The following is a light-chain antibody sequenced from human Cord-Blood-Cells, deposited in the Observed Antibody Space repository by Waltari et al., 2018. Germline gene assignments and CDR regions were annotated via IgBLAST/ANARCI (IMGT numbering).Light chain of an antibody. V-gene: IGKV1-33*01. Sequence: DIQMTQSPSSLSASVGDRVTLTCQASQDISNYLNWYPQKPWKAPKLLIYGASNFDTGVQSGFSGSGSGTDFPFTLSSMQPEDSATYYCQQYDNLPMYTFGLGTKLE. CDR3: QQYDNLPMYT. J-gene: IGKJ2*01. CDR2: GAS. CDR1: QDISNY.